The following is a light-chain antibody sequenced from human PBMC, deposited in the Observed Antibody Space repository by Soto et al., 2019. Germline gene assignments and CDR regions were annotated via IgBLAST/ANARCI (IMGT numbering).Light chain of an antibody. CDR1: QMIPASY. CDR2: GAT. J-gene: IGKJ4*01. Sequence: EIVLTQSPGTLSLSPGERVTLSCRASQMIPASYLAWYQQKPGQAPRLLIYGATNRATGIPDRFSGRGTGTDFTLTITRLEAEDFAVYFCQQYEMSPQTFGGGAKVEI. CDR3: QQYEMSPQT. V-gene: IGKV3-20*01.